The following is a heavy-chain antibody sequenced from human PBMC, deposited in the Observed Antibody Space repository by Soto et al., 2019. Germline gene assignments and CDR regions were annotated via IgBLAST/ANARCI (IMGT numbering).Heavy chain of an antibody. CDR3: ARGSLFSHRCTNGVCPRAVGGEYYYYYMDV. D-gene: IGHD2-8*01. Sequence: PSQTLSLTCAISGDSVSSNSAAWNWIRQSPSRGLEWLGRTYYRSKWYNDYAVSVKSRITINPDTSKNQFSLQLNSVTPEDTAVNYCARGSLFSHRCTNGVCPRAVGGEYYYYYMDVWGKGTTVTVSS. CDR2: TYYRSKWYN. V-gene: IGHV6-1*01. J-gene: IGHJ6*03. CDR1: GDSVSSNSAA.